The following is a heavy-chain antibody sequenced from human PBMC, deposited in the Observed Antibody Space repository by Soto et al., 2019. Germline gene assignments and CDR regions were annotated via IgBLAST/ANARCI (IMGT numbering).Heavy chain of an antibody. J-gene: IGHJ4*02. D-gene: IGHD2-2*01. V-gene: IGHV3-30*18. CDR2: ISYDGSNK. CDR1: GFTFSTSG. Sequence: QVQLVESGGGVVQPGRSLRLSCAASGFTFSTSGMHWVRQAPGKGLEWVAVISYDGSNKSYADSVKGRFTISRDNSKNPLYLQMNSLRAEDTAIYYCAKGSWCSSTSCYSLYFDDWGQGTLVTVSS. CDR3: AKGSWCSSTSCYSLYFDD.